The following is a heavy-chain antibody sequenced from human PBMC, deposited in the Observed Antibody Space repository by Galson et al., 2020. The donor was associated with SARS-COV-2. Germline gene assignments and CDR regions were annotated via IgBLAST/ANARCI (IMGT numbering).Heavy chain of an antibody. J-gene: IGHJ4*02. CDR2: STGDGRS. CDR3: ARGDRVFRFMETFD. Sequence: GRSLRLSCAASGLILSDHAVSWVRQAPGKGLEWVAGSTGDGRSFYAESVKGRFTIARDNSKNTEYLQMNSLRVDETSVDYCARGDRVFRFMETFDWGQVTLVTVSS. CDR1: GLILSDHA. D-gene: IGHD3-3*01. V-gene: IGHV3-23*01.